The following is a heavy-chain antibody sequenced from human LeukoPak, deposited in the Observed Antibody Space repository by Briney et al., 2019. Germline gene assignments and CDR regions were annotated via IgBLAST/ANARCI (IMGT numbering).Heavy chain of an antibody. CDR1: GGSIRSSYYY. J-gene: IGHJ4*02. CDR2: IYDSGST. V-gene: IGHV4-39*07. D-gene: IGHD3-3*01. CDR3: ARSSVNYDFWSGYYTEYYFDY. Sequence: SETLSLTCTVSGGSIRSSYYYWGWIRQPPGKGLEWIGSIYDSGSTYYNPSLKSRVTISVDRSKNQFSLKLSSVTAADTAVYYCARSSVNYDFWSGYYTEYYFDYWGQGTLVTVSS.